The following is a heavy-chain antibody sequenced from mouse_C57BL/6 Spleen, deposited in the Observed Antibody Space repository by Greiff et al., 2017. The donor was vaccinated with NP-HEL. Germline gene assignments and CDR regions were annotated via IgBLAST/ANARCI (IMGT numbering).Heavy chain of an antibody. V-gene: IGHV1-59*01. CDR2: IDPSDSYT. CDR1: GYTFTSYW. Sequence: QVQLQQPGAELVRPGTSVKLSCKASGYTFTSYWMHWVKQRPGQGLEWIGVIDPSDSYTNYNQKFKGKATLTVDTSSITAYMQLSSLTSEDSAVYYCARAIYDGYYLFAYWGQGTLVTVSA. CDR3: ARAIYDGYYLFAY. D-gene: IGHD2-3*01. J-gene: IGHJ3*01.